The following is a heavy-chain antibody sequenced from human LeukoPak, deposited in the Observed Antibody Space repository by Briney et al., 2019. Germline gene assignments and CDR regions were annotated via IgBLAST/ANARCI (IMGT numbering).Heavy chain of an antibody. J-gene: IGHJ3*02. CDR3: AKKRRMGLRNYYDSSGYNAFDI. CDR2: IRYDGSNK. CDR1: GFTFSSYG. Sequence: PGGSLRLSCAASGFTFSSYGMHWVRQAPGKGLEWVAFIRYDGSNKYYADSVKGRFTISRDNSKNTLYLQMNSLRAEDTAVYYCAKKRRMGLRNYYDSSGYNAFDIWGQGTMVTVSS. V-gene: IGHV3-30*02. D-gene: IGHD3-22*01.